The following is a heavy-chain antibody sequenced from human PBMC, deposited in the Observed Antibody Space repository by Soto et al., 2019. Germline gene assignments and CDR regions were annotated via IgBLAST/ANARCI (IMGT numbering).Heavy chain of an antibody. D-gene: IGHD2-2*01. V-gene: IGHV1-18*01. CDR2: ISAYNGNT. J-gene: IGHJ3*02. CDR3: ARDLEDIVVVPAAMGAFDI. CDR1: GYTFTSYG. Sequence: GASVKVSWKASGYTFTSYGISWVRQAPGQGLEWMGWISAYNGNTNYAQKLQGRVTMTTDTSTSTAYMELRSLRSDDTAVYYCARDLEDIVVVPAAMGAFDIWGQGTMVTVSS.